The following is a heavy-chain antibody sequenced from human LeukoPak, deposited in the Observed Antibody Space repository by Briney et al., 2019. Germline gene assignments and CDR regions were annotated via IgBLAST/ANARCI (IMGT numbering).Heavy chain of an antibody. J-gene: IGHJ4*02. V-gene: IGHV3-48*04. CDR2: ISSSGSTI. CDR1: GFTFSSYG. Sequence: GGSLRLSCVASGFTFSSYGMHWVRQAPGKGLEWVSYISSSGSTIYYADSVKGRFTISRDNAKNSLYLQMKSLRAEDTAVYYCARESQQLALVPPYFDYWGQGTLVTVSS. D-gene: IGHD6-13*01. CDR3: ARESQQLALVPPYFDY.